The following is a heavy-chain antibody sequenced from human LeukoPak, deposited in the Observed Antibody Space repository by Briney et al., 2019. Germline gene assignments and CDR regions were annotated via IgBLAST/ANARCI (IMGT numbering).Heavy chain of an antibody. CDR2: IYHSGNT. CDR3: ARGPYSYDSSGAFDI. D-gene: IGHD3-22*01. CDR1: GYSISSGYY. V-gene: IGHV4-38-2*02. Sequence: PSETLSLTCSVSGYSISSGYYWGWIRQPPGQGLEWIGSIYHSGNTYYNPSLKSRVTISVDTSKNQFSLKLSSVTAADTAVYFCARGPYSYDSSGAFDIWGQGTMVTVSS. J-gene: IGHJ3*02.